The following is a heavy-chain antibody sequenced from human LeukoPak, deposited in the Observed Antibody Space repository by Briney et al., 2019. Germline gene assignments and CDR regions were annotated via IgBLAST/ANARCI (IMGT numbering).Heavy chain of an antibody. D-gene: IGHD3-16*01. J-gene: IGHJ4*02. CDR1: GFTFSEYS. CDR2: ISYLSSHV. CDR3: GRAFPPLRTSSAGDL. V-gene: IGHV3-21*01. Sequence: PGGSLRLSCAASGFTFSEYSMSWVRQAPGKGLEWVSSISYLSSHVYYGDSVKGRFSISRDNAKNSLYLQMNSLGAEDTAIYYCGRAFPPLRTSSAGDLWGQGILVTVSS.